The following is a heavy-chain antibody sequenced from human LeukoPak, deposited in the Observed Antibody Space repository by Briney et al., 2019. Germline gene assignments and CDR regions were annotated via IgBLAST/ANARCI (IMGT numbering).Heavy chain of an antibody. CDR3: ARARGIAAAGTPYNWFDP. CDR1: GGSISSYY. Sequence: SETLSLTCNVSGGSISSYYWSWIRQHPGKGLEWIGYIYYSGSTYYNPSLKSRVTISVDTSKNQFSLKLSSVTAADTAVYYCARARGIAAAGTPYNWFDPWGQGTLVTVSS. J-gene: IGHJ5*02. D-gene: IGHD6-13*01. CDR2: IYYSGST. V-gene: IGHV4-59*06.